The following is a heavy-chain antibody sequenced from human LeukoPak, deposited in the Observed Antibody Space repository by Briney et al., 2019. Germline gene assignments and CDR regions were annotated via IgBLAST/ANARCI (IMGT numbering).Heavy chain of an antibody. CDR3: ARDDDSSGYGFDY. CDR1: GGSISSYY. J-gene: IGHJ4*02. Sequence: SETLSLTCTVSGGSISSYYWSWIRQPPGKGLEWIGYIYYSGSTNYNPSLKSRVTISVDTSKNQFSLKLSSVTAADTAVYYCARDDDSSGYGFDYWGQGTLVTVSS. CDR2: IYYSGST. V-gene: IGHV4-59*01. D-gene: IGHD3-22*01.